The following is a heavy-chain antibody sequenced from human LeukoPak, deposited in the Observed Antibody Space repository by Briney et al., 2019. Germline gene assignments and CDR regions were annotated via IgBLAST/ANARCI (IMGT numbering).Heavy chain of an antibody. J-gene: IGHJ4*02. V-gene: IGHV4-59*01. CDR2: VYNIGST. D-gene: IGHD2-21*02. CDR1: GDSISSDYY. CDR3: ARSPPPYCGGDCYYYYFDY. Sequence: PSETLSLTCTVSGDSISSDYYWSWIRQPPGKGLEWIGYVYNIGSTNYNPSLKSRVTISLGTSKNQFSLKLSSVTAADKAVYYCARSPPPYCGGDCYYYYFDYWGQGTLVTASS.